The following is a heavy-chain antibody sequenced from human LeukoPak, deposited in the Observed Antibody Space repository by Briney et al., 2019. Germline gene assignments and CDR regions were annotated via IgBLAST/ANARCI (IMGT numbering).Heavy chain of an antibody. J-gene: IGHJ4*02. CDR1: GFTFSDFY. CDR3: ARHCTSSSCYSFDY. D-gene: IGHD2-2*01. CDR2: ISASGSAI. Sequence: PGGSLRLSCAASGFTFSDFYTSWIRQAPGKGLEWISSISASGSAIYYADSVKGRFTISRDNAKNSLRLQMDGLRAEDTALYYCARHCTSSSCYSFDYWGQGTLVTVSS. V-gene: IGHV3-11*04.